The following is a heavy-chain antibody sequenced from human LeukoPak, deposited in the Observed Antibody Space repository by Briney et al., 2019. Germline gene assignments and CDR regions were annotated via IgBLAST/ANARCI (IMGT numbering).Heavy chain of an antibody. CDR2: IRSSSSYI. J-gene: IGHJ4*02. D-gene: IGHD6-13*01. CDR1: GFTFSSYS. CDR3: AKVVQYTASTGTGLES. V-gene: IGHV3-21*01. Sequence: GGSLRLSCAASGFTFSSYSMNWVRQAPGKGLEWVSSIRSSSSYIYYADSVKGRFTISRDNAKNSLYLQMNSLRAEDTAIYYCAKVVQYTASTGTGLESWGQGTLVTVSS.